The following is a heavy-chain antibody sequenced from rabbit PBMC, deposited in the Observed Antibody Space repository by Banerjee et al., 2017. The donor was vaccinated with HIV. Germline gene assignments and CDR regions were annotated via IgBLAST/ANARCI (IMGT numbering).Heavy chain of an antibody. J-gene: IGHJ4*01. CDR2: IGTGDGST. CDR1: GFSFSGSYW. V-gene: IGHV1S45*01. CDR3: GGYDGDGDTHYFKL. D-gene: IGHD2-1*01. Sequence: QEQLEESGGDLVKPEGSLTLTCTASGFSFSGSYWICWVRQAPGKGLEWIACIGTGDGSTYYANWAKGRFTISKTSSTTVTLQMTSLTDADTATYFCGGYDGDGDTHYFKLWGPGTLVTVS.